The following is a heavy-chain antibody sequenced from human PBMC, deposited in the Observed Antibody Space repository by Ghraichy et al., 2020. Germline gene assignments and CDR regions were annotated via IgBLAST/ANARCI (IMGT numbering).Heavy chain of an antibody. V-gene: IGHV1-69*06. D-gene: IGHD3-9*01. CDR2: IIPIFGTA. CDR3: ARGRYYDILTGHLGWFDP. Sequence: SVKVSCKASGGTFSSYAISWVRQAPGQGLEWMGGIIPIFGTANYAQKFQGRVTITADKSTSTAYMELSSLRSEDTAVYYCARGRYYDILTGHLGWFDPWGQGTLVTVSS. CDR1: GGTFSSYA. J-gene: IGHJ5*02.